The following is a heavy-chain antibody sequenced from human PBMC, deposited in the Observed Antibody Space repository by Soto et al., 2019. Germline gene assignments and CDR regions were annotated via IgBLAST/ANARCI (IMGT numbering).Heavy chain of an antibody. Sequence: GGSLRLSCAGSGFTLSNYEMNWVRQAPGKGLEWVSYISTGGSSIYYADSVKGRFTIARDNGKNSVYLQMSSLRAEDTATYYWARERGGLSGADVWGPGATDKISS. V-gene: IGHV3-48*03. J-gene: IGHJ6*02. CDR1: GFTLSNYE. CDR2: ISTGGSSI. D-gene: IGHD1-26*01. CDR3: ARERGGLSGADV.